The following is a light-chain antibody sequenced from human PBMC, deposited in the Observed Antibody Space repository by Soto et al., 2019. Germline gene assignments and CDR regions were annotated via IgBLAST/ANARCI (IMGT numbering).Light chain of an antibody. V-gene: IGKV1-8*01. CDR2: AAS. Sequence: AIRMTQSPSSFSASTGDRVTITCRASQGISSYLAWYQQKPGKAPKLLIYAASTLQSGVPSRFSGSGSGTDFTLTISCLQSEDFATYYCQQYYSYPQTFGPGTIVDIK. CDR3: QQYYSYPQT. CDR1: QGISSY. J-gene: IGKJ3*01.